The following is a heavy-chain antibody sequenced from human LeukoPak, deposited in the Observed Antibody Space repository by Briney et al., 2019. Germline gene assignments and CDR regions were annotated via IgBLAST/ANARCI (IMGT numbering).Heavy chain of an antibody. CDR1: GYSLSSGYY. V-gene: IGHV4-61*10. Sequence: PSETLSLTCTVSGYSLSSGYYWSWIRQPAGKGLEWIGRISSSGSTNYNPSLKSRVTISVETSKNQFSLKLKSVTAADTAVYYCARGGYYGSGNDFRFDPWGQGTLVTVSS. D-gene: IGHD3-10*01. CDR2: ISSSGST. J-gene: IGHJ5*02. CDR3: ARGGYYGSGNDFRFDP.